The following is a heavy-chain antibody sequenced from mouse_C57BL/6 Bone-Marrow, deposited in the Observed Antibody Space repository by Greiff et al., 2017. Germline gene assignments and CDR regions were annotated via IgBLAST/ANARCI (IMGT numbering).Heavy chain of an antibody. Sequence: VQLQQSVAELVRPGASVKLSCTASGFNINNTYMHWVKQRPEQGLEWIGRIDPANGNTKYAPKFQGKATITADTSSNTAYLQLSSLTSEDTAIYYCARLLLRYHYEAMDYWGQGTSVTVSS. J-gene: IGHJ4*01. D-gene: IGHD1-1*01. CDR1: GFNINNTY. V-gene: IGHV14-3*01. CDR2: IDPANGNT. CDR3: ARLLLRYHYEAMDY.